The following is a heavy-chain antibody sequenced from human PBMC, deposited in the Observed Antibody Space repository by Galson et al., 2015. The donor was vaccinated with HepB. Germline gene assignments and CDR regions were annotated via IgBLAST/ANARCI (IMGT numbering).Heavy chain of an antibody. V-gene: IGHV3-21*01. CDR2: ISKSSNYI. CDR3: ARRGKYSAYDESEGQYNYYYRDV. CDR1: GFIFSSFT. D-gene: IGHD5-12*01. J-gene: IGHJ6*03. Sequence: SLRLSCAASGFIFSSFTMNWVRQAPGKGLEWVSSISKSSNYIYYTDSVKGRFTISRDNAKNSLSLQMNSLRAEDTAVYYCARRGKYSAYDESEGQYNYYYRDVWGKGTTVTVSS.